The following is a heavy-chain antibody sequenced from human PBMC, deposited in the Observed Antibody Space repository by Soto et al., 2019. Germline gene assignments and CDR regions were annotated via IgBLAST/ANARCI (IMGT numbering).Heavy chain of an antibody. CDR1: GFTVSSNY. D-gene: IGHD6-6*01. Sequence: EVQLVESGGGLIQPGGSLRLSCAASGFTVSSNYMSWVRQAPGKGLEWVSVIYSGGSTYYADSVKGRFTISRDNSKNTLYLQMNSLRAEDTAVYYCARALAYSSSWPGLGAFDIWGQGTMVTVSS. V-gene: IGHV3-53*01. CDR3: ARALAYSSSWPGLGAFDI. CDR2: IYSGGST. J-gene: IGHJ3*02.